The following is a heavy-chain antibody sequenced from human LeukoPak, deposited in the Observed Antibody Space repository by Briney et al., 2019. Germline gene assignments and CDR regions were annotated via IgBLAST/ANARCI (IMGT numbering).Heavy chain of an antibody. CDR1: GFTFSGSA. Sequence: GGSLKLSCAASGFTFSGSAMHWVRQASGKGLEWVGRIRSKANNYATAYAASVKGGFTISRDDSKNTAYLQMNSLRTEDTAVYYCTRATGSSSWDFYYYYYMDVWGKGTTVTVSS. J-gene: IGHJ6*03. CDR3: TRATGSSSWDFYYYYYMDV. D-gene: IGHD2-2*01. V-gene: IGHV3-73*01. CDR2: IRSKANNYAT.